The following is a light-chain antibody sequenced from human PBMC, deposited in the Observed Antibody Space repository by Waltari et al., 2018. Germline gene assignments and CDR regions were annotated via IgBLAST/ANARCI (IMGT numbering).Light chain of an antibody. J-gene: IGKJ2*01. V-gene: IGKV1-NL1*01. CDR1: QGISNS. Sequence: DIQMTQSPSSLSASVGDRVTITCRASQGISNSLAWYQQKPGKVPKLLLYGASRLESGVPPRFSGSGSGTDYTLTISSFQPDDFATYYCQQYYFTPYTFGQGTKLDIK. CDR3: QQYYFTPYT. CDR2: GAS.